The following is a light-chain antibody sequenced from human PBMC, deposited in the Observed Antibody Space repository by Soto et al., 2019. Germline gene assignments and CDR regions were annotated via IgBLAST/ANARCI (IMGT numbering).Light chain of an antibody. V-gene: IGLV4-69*01. J-gene: IGLJ1*01. Sequence: QLVLTQSPSASASLGASVQLTCTLSSGHSIYAIAWHQQQPEKGPRYLMKLNSDGSHSKGDGIPDRFSGSSSGAERYLTISSLQSEDEADYYCQTWGTGIHYVFGTGTKLTVL. CDR2: LNSDGSH. CDR3: QTWGTGIHYV. CDR1: SGHSIYA.